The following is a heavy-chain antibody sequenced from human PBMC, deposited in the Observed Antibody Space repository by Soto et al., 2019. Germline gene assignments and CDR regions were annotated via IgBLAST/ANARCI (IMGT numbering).Heavy chain of an antibody. D-gene: IGHD2-21*02. CDR2: IYHSGST. Sequence: LTWAVSEGYIRSRGYSCSWIRQPPGKGLEWIGYIYHSGSTYYNPSLKSRVTISVDRSKNQFSLKLSSVTAADTAVYYCARVAVTAGTDIWGQGTMVTVSS. CDR1: EGYIRSRGYS. J-gene: IGHJ3*02. CDR3: ARVAVTAGTDI. V-gene: IGHV4-30-2*01.